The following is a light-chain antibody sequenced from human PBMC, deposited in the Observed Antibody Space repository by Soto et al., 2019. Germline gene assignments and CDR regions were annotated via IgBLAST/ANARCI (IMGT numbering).Light chain of an antibody. Sequence: SYALTQPPSVSVAPGQTARITCGGNNIGSKGVHWYQQKPGQAPVLVVYDDSDRPSGIPERFSGSNSGNTATLTISRVEAGDEADYYCQVWDSSSDHVVFGGGTKVTVL. CDR1: NIGSKG. CDR2: DDS. CDR3: QVWDSSSDHVV. V-gene: IGLV3-21*02. J-gene: IGLJ2*01.